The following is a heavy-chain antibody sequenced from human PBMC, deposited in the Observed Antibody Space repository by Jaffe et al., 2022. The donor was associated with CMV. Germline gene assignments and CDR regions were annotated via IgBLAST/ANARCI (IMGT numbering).Heavy chain of an antibody. CDR1: GFIFNNYA. D-gene: IGHD3-16*01. CDR2: ISFSGDAT. Sequence: EVQLLESGGGLVQPGGSLRLSCAGSGFIFNNYAMSWVRQAPGKGLEWVSAISFSGDATYYPDSVEGRFTISRDNSKNTLYLQMNSLRVEDTAIYYCAKVLLGGSGRYDEFFHLWGRGTLVTVSS. J-gene: IGHJ1*01. CDR3: AKVLLGGSGRYDEFFHL. V-gene: IGHV3-23*01.